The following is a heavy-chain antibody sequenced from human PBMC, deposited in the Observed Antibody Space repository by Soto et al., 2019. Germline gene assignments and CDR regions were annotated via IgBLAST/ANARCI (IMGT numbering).Heavy chain of an antibody. CDR1: GGSISSGGYY. D-gene: IGHD3-3*01. Sequence: SETLSLTCTVSGGSISSGGYYWSWIRQHPGKGLEWIGYIYYSGSTYYNPSLKSRVTISVDTSKNQFSLKLSSVTAADTAVYYCARYYYDFWSGYWFDPWGQGTLVTVFS. J-gene: IGHJ5*02. V-gene: IGHV4-31*02. CDR3: ARYYYDFWSGYWFDP. CDR2: IYYSGST.